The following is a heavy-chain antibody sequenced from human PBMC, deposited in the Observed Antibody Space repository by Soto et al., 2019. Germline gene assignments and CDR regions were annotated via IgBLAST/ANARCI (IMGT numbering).Heavy chain of an antibody. Sequence: EVQLVESGGDLVQPGGSLRLSCAASGFTFSSYDMHWVRQATGKGLEWVSTIDTAGDTYYPGSVKGRFTISRENAKNSLYLQMNSLRAEDTAVYYCARWSGIPGTRKRFGGGYYYYYGMDVWGQGTTVTVSS. D-gene: IGHD1-7*01. CDR1: GFTFSSYD. J-gene: IGHJ6*02. CDR3: ARWSGIPGTRKRFGGGYYYYYGMDV. V-gene: IGHV3-13*01. CDR2: IDTAGDT.